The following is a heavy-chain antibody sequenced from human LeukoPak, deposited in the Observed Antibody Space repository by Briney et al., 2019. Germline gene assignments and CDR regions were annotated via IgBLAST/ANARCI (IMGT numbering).Heavy chain of an antibody. CDR3: ATPRPPNCSGGSCYDYYYYGMDV. V-gene: IGHV1-69*01. CDR1: GGTFSSYA. CDR2: IIPIFRTA. D-gene: IGHD2-15*01. Sequence: SVTVSCKTSGGTFSSYALSWVRQAPGQGLEWMGGIIPIFRTANYAQKFQGRVTITADESTSTAYMELSSLRSEDTAVYYCATPRPPNCSGGSCYDYYYYGMDVWGQGTTVTVSS. J-gene: IGHJ6*02.